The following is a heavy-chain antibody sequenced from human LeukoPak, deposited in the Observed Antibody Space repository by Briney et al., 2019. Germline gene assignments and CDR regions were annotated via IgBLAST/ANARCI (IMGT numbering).Heavy chain of an antibody. CDR2: INPNSGGT. CDR1: GYTFTSYY. D-gene: IGHD2-2*01. V-gene: IGHV1-2*06. J-gene: IGHJ5*02. Sequence: GASVKVSCKASGYTFTSYYMHWVRQAPGQGLEWMGRINPNSGGTNYAQKFQGRVTMTRDTSISTAYMELSRLRSDDTAVYYCARIRRGSTSAAFDPWGQGTLVTVSS. CDR3: ARIRRGSTSAAFDP.